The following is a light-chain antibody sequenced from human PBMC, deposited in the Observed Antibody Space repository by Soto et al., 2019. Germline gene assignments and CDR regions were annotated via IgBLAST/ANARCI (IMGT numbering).Light chain of an antibody. CDR2: GVS. Sequence: EIVMTQSPATLSVSPGERATLSCRASQSVSSNLAWYQQKPGQAPRLLMYGVSTRATGIPARFGGSGSGTEFTLTISSLQSEDFALYYCQQYNGGPPLTFGGGTKVEIK. CDR3: QQYNGGPPLT. CDR1: QSVSSN. J-gene: IGKJ4*01. V-gene: IGKV3-15*01.